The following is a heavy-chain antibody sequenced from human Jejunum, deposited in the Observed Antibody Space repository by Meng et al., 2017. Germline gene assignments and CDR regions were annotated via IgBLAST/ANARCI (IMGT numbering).Heavy chain of an antibody. CDR1: GGFSSIYW. CDR3: ARGWKYAWFN. D-gene: IGHD1-7*01. J-gene: IGHJ4*02. V-gene: IGHV4-4*02. CDR2: MHQSGSS. Sequence: QVRRKGSGPGLVRPSGALSLTCAVSGGFSSIYWWSCLRQPPGKGLEWIGEMHQSGSSNYNPSLKSRLTMSVDESKNHFSLKLNSVTAADTAVYYCARGWKYAWFNWGQGTLVTVSS.